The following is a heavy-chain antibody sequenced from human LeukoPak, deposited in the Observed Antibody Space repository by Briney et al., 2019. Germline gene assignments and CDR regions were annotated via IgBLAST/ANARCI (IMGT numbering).Heavy chain of an antibody. V-gene: IGHV4-39*01. CDR2: IDYSGSP. D-gene: IGHD4-23*01. J-gene: IGHJ3*02. CDR3: ARPLDCNYGGTAFDI. CDR1: GGSVSNSNYC. Sequence: SETLSLTCTVSGGSVSNSNYCWGWIRQPPGKQLEWIGSIDYSGSPLYNPSLKSRVTISVDTSKNQFSLKLSSVTAADTAVYYCARPLDCNYGGTAFDIWGQGTMATVSS.